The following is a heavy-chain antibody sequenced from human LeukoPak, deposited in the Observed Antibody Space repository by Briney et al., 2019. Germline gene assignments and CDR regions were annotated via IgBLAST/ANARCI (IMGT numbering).Heavy chain of an antibody. V-gene: IGHV3-23*01. CDR1: GFTFTSIA. D-gene: IGHD1-1*01. Sequence: PGGSLRLSCAASGFTFTSIAMTWLRQAPGKGLEWVSTIRGTGDSTHYADSVKGRFIISRDKSKNMLYLQMNGLRAEDTAIYYCAKGQELDDGVFDSWGQGTLVTVSS. J-gene: IGHJ4*02. CDR2: IRGTGDST. CDR3: AKGQELDDGVFDS.